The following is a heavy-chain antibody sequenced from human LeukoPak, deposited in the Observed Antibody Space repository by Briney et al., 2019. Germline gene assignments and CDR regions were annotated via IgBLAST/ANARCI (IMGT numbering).Heavy chain of an antibody. CDR3: AKESLVVIESYFDN. J-gene: IGHJ4*02. CDR1: GFTFSDFA. D-gene: IGHD3-22*01. Sequence: GGSLRLSCVVSGFTFSDFAMSWVRRAPGKGLEWVSAITGSGETKYYADSVKGRFTMSRDNSKNTLYLQMNSLRDEDTAAYFCAKESLVVIESYFDNWGQGTLVTVSS. CDR2: ITGSGETK. V-gene: IGHV3-23*01.